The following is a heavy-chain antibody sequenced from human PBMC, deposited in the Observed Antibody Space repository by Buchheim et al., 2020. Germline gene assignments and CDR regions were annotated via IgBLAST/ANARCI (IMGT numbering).Heavy chain of an antibody. J-gene: IGHJ4*02. D-gene: IGHD1-1*01. Sequence: EVLLLESGGGLIQPGGSLRLSCVGSGFNFNNYYMTWVRQAPGKGLEWVATISDSGSPTWYTDSVKGRLTISRDNFKSTVFLQINSPRAEDTAVYYCATKTALHSWGQGTL. CDR2: ISDSGSPT. CDR1: GFNFNNYY. CDR3: ATKTALHS. V-gene: IGHV3-23*01.